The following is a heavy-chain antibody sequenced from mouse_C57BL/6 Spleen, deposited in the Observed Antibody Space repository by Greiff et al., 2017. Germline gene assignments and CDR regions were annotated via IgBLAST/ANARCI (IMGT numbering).Heavy chain of an antibody. V-gene: IGHV14-4*01. CDR1: GFNIKDDY. J-gene: IGHJ3*01. CDR2: IDPENGDT. CDR3: TTYYSNAY. Sequence: VQLQQSGAELVRPGASVKLSCTASGFNIKDDYMDWVKQRPEQGLEWIGWIDPENGDTEYASKFQGKATITADTSSNTAYLQLSSLTSEDTAVYYFTTYYSNAYWGQGTLVTVSA. D-gene: IGHD2-5*01.